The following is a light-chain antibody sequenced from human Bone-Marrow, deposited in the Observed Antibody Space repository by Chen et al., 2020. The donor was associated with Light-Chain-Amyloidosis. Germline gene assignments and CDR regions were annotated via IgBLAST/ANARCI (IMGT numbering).Light chain of an antibody. Sequence: EVVLTQSPATLSLSPGERATLSCRASQGIGTFLAWYQQKPGQAPRLLIYDASNRATGIPPRFSGSGSGTDFTLTIISLEPEDFAVYYCQQRSNWTLSITFGQGTRLEIQ. CDR2: DAS. J-gene: IGKJ5*01. CDR1: QGIGTF. V-gene: IGKV3-11*01. CDR3: QQRSNWTLSIT.